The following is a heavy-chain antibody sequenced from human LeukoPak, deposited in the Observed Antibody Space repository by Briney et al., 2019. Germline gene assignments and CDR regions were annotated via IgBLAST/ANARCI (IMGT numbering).Heavy chain of an antibody. CDR1: EFTFSRYG. J-gene: IGHJ4*02. CDR2: IRYDGSTQ. Sequence: GGSLRLSCAASEFTFSRYGMHWVRQAPGKGLEWVTFIRYDGSTQYYIDSVKGRFTISRDNAKNSLYLQLNTLRPEDTAVYYCVQGWRDNWGQGTLVTVSS. V-gene: IGHV3-30*02. CDR3: VQGWRDN. D-gene: IGHD2-15*01.